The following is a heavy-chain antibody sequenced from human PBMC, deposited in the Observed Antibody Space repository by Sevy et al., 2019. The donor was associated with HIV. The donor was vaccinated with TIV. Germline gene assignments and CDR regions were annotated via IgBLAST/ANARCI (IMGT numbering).Heavy chain of an antibody. J-gene: IGHJ4*02. CDR1: GFTFSSYW. Sequence: GGSLRLSCAASGFTFSSYWMHWVRQAPGKGPVWVSGVNSDGSSTNYADSVKGRFTMSRDSAKNTRYLKMNRLRAEDTAVYFCVAANTWQDYWGQGTLVTVSS. V-gene: IGHV3-74*01. CDR3: VAANTWQDY. D-gene: IGHD2-15*01. CDR2: VNSDGSST.